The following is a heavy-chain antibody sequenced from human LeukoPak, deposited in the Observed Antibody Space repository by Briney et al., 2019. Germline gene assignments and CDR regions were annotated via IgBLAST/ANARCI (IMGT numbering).Heavy chain of an antibody. CDR3: ARINMVRGVIAKRNWFDP. V-gene: IGHV1-18*01. D-gene: IGHD3-10*01. CDR2: ISAYNGNT. Sequence: AASVKVSCKASGYTFTSYGISWVRQAPGQGLEWMGWISAYNGNTNYAQKLQGRVTMTTDTSTSTAYMELRSLRPDDTAVYYCARINMVRGVIAKRNWFDPWGQGTLVTVSS. CDR1: GYTFTSYG. J-gene: IGHJ5*02.